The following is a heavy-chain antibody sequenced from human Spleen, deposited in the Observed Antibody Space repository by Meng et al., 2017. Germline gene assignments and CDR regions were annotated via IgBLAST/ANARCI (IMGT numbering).Heavy chain of an antibody. CDR3: ARANYGDYVGHLDY. CDR1: GAAIGSGGYF. D-gene: IGHD4-17*01. V-gene: IGHV4-31*03. CDR2: ISYSGST. J-gene: IGHJ4*02. Sequence: QAPLHRSRLLLVQPPQPLSLTCTVSGAAIGSGGYFWSWIRQPPGKGLEWIGYISYSGSTYYNASLKSRVSMSVDTFQNQFSLNLISATAADTGVYYCARANYGDYVGHLDYWGQGTLVTVSS.